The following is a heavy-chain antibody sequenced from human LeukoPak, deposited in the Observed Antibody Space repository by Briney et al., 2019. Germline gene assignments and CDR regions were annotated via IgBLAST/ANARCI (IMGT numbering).Heavy chain of an antibody. CDR3: ARTPGYSSNLRNAFDI. CDR2: MNPNSANT. D-gene: IGHD6-13*01. Sequence: ASVKVSCKASGYTFTSYDINWVRQATGQGLEWMGWMNPNSANTGYAQKFQGRVTMTRNTSISTAYMELSSLRSEDTAVYYCARTPGYSSNLRNAFDIWSQGTMVTVSS. V-gene: IGHV1-8*02. CDR1: GYTFTSYD. J-gene: IGHJ3*02.